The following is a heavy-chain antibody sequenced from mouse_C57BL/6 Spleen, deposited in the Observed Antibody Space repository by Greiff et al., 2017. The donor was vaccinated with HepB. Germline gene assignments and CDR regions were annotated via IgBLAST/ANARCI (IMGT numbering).Heavy chain of an antibody. CDR2: IYPGSGNT. CDR1: GYTFTDYY. CDR3: ARPYYDYDEAMDY. V-gene: IGHV1-76*01. J-gene: IGHJ4*01. Sequence: VQLQQSGAELVRPGASVKLSCKASGYTFTDYYINWVKQRPGQGLEWIARIYPGSGNTYYNEKFKGKATLTAEKSSSTAYMQLSSLTSEDSAVYFCARPYYDYDEAMDYWGQGTSVTVSS. D-gene: IGHD2-4*01.